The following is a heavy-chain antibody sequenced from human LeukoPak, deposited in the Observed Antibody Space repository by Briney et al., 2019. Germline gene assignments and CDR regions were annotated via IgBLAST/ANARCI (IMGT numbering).Heavy chain of an antibody. CDR2: ISGSGGST. CDR1: GFTFSSYA. V-gene: IGHV3-23*01. D-gene: IGHD6-19*01. CDR3: AKDRVSSGWPTNTDY. Sequence: GGSLRLSCAASGFTFSSYAMSWVRQARGKGLEWVSAISGSGGSTYYADSVKGRFTISRGNSKNTLYLQMNSLRAEDTAVYYCAKDRVSSGWPTNTDYWGQGTLVTVSS. J-gene: IGHJ4*02.